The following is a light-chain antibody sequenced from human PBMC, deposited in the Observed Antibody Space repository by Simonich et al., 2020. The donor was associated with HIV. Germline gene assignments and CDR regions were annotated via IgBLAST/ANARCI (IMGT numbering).Light chain of an antibody. J-gene: IGKJ4*01. Sequence: IVLTQSPATLSVSPGERTTLSCRASPRISRNIVWYPKKSGQAPRLLIYGASTRATGIPARFSGSGSGTDFTLTISSLQSEDWAVYFGQQYNNWPPVLTFGGGTKVENK. CDR1: PRISRN. CDR2: GAS. V-gene: IGKV3-15*01. CDR3: QQYNNWPPVLT.